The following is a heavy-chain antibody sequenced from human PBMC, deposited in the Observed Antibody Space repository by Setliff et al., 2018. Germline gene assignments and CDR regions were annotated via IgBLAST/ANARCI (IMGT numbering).Heavy chain of an antibody. CDR1: GGSFSGYY. Sequence: SETLSLTCAVYGGSFSGYYRSWIRQPPGKGLEWIGSLYHSGTTYYNPSLKSRITISVDTSKNQFSLKLSSVDTAVYYCARGDSSGYFLEIVHDAFDIWGQGTMVTVSS. CDR3: ARGDSSGYFLEIVHDAFDI. CDR2: LYHSGTT. J-gene: IGHJ3*02. V-gene: IGHV4-34*01. D-gene: IGHD3-22*01.